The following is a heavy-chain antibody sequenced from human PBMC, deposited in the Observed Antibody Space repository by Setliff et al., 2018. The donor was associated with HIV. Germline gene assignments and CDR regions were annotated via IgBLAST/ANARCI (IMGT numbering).Heavy chain of an antibody. Sequence: SETLSLTCAVSGVSFSGDYWSWVRQPPGKGLEWIAEVHPSGSINYNSSLKSRVTISVDTSENQFSLKLTSVTAADTAMYFCARDATSEGYMDVWGKGTTVTVSS. CDR2: VHPSGSI. CDR1: GVSFSGDY. CDR3: ARDATSEGYMDV. V-gene: IGHV4-34*01. J-gene: IGHJ6*03.